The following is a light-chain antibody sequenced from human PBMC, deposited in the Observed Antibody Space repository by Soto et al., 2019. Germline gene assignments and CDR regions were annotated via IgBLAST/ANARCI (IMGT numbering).Light chain of an antibody. V-gene: IGKV3-15*01. CDR1: QSVSSN. CDR2: FAS. J-gene: IGKJ5*01. Sequence: EIVLTQSPATLSFSPGERATLSCRASQSVSSNLAWYQQKPGQPPRLLIYFASTRATAVPARFTAGGSGTEFTLTISSLQPEDFATYYCQHADSFPLITFGQGTRLEIK. CDR3: QHADSFPLIT.